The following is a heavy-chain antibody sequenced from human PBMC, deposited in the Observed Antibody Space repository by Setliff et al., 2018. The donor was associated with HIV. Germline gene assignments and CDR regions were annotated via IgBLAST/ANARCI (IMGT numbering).Heavy chain of an antibody. J-gene: IGHJ4*02. V-gene: IGHV3-23*03. Sequence: GGSLRLSCAASGFAFSSQAMSWVRQAPGKGLDWVSRINNDGSYASYADSVKGRFTIARDDTKNTVSLQMTNLEPGDTAMYYCAKGGYGGAYYVAGYWGQGTLVTVSS. CDR3: AKGGYGGAYYVAGY. CDR2: INNDGSYA. CDR1: GFAFSSQA. D-gene: IGHD5-18*01.